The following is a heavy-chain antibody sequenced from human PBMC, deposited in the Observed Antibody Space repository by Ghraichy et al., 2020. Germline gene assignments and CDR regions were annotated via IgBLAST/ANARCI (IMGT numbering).Heavy chain of an antibody. CDR2: IYHSGST. CDR3: ARAPYDDDGFYDDAFDI. D-gene: IGHD3-22*01. J-gene: IGHJ3*02. V-gene: IGHV4-30-2*01. CDR1: GGSIASGDYS. Sequence: SETLSLTCAVSGGSIASGDYSWSWIWQPPGKGLEWIGYIYHSGSTYYSPSLKSRVTISADRSKNQISLKLSSVTAADTAVYYCARAPYDDDGFYDDAFDIWGQGTMVTVSS.